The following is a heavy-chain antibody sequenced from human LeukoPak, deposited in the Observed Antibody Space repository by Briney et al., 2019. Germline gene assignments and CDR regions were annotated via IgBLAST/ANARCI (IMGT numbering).Heavy chain of an antibody. J-gene: IGHJ4*02. Sequence: EASVKVSCKVSGYTLTELSMHWVRQAPGKGLEWMGGFDPEDGEAIYAQKFQGRVTMTEDTSTDTAYMELSSLRSEDTAVYYCATGRPPMATEYYFDYWGQGTLVTVSS. D-gene: IGHD3-10*01. CDR1: GYTLTELS. CDR2: FDPEDGEA. V-gene: IGHV1-24*01. CDR3: ATGRPPMATEYYFDY.